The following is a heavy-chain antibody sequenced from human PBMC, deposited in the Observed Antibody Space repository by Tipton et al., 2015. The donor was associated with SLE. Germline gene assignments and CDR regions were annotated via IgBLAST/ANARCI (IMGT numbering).Heavy chain of an antibody. D-gene: IGHD1-7*01. J-gene: IGHJ4*02. CDR3: ARVHDWHFYFDY. V-gene: IGHV4-59*12. CDR1: GGSISSYY. Sequence: TLSLTCTVSGGSISSYYWSWIRQPPGKGLEWIGYIYYSGSTNYNPSLKSRVTISVDTSKNQFSLKLSSVTAADTALYYCARVHDWHFYFDYWGQGTLVTVSS. CDR2: IYYSGST.